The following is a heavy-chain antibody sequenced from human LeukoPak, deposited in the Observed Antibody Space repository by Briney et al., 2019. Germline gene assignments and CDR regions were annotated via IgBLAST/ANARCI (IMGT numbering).Heavy chain of an antibody. CDR1: GFTFSNYW. CDR3: ARRNAMDV. V-gene: IGHV3-7*03. J-gene: IGHJ6*02. CDR2: INRDGSER. Sequence: GGSLGLSCAASGFTFSNYWMTWVRQAPGKGLEWVANINRDGSERYYVDSVKGRFTISRDDAKSSLYLQMNSLRVEDTAVYYCARRNAMDVWGQGTTVIVFS.